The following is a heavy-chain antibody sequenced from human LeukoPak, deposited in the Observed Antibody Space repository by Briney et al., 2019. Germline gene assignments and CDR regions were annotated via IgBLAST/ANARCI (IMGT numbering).Heavy chain of an antibody. CDR1: GGSISSYY. CDR2: IYYSGST. D-gene: IGHD3-22*01. CDR3: ARSHNYDSSGYYYAD. J-gene: IGHJ4*02. V-gene: IGHV4-59*01. Sequence: PSETLSLTCTVSGGSISSYYWSWIRQPPGKGLEWIGYIYYSGSTNYNPSLKSRVTISVDTSKNQFSLKLSSVTAADTAVYYCARSHNYDSSGYYYADWGQGTLVTVSS.